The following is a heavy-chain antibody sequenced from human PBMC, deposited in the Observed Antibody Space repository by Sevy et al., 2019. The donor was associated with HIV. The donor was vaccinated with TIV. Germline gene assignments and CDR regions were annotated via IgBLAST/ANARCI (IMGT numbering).Heavy chain of an antibody. J-gene: IGHJ4*02. D-gene: IGHD3-3*01. CDR3: ARLDFWSGYPYFDY. CDR2: IYYSGST. Sequence: SETLSLTCTVSGGSISSSSYYWGWIRQPPGKGLEWIGSIYYSGSTYYNPSLKSQVTISVDTSKNQFSLKLSSVTAADTAVYYCARLDFWSGYPYFDYWGQGTLVTVSS. V-gene: IGHV4-39*01. CDR1: GGSISSSSYY.